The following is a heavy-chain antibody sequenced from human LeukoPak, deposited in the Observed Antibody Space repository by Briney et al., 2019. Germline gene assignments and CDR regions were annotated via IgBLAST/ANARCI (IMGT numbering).Heavy chain of an antibody. CDR2: ISYDGSNK. CDR1: GFTFSSYA. V-gene: IGHV3-30*04. Sequence: PGRSLTLSCAASGFTFSSYAMHWLRQAPGKGLEWVAVISYDGSNKYYADSVRGRFTISRDNANNSLSLQMNSLRAEDTAVYYCARGFQSFDSWGQGTLVTVSS. CDR3: ARGFQSFDS. D-gene: IGHD3-10*01. J-gene: IGHJ4*02.